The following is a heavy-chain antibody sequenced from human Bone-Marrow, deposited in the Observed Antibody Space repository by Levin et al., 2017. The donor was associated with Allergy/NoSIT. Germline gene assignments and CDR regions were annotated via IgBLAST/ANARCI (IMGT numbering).Heavy chain of an antibody. Sequence: GGSLRLSCTASGFTFHTSAMTWVRQAPGKGLGWVSAISGSGDITSYADSVKGRFTVSRDNSKNMFFLQMDSLRVEDTAVFYCAKGSSGWFQEKDSWGQGTLVTVSS. D-gene: IGHD6-19*01. CDR2: ISGSGDIT. J-gene: IGHJ4*02. V-gene: IGHV3-23*01. CDR3: AKGSSGWFQEKDS. CDR1: GFTFHTSA.